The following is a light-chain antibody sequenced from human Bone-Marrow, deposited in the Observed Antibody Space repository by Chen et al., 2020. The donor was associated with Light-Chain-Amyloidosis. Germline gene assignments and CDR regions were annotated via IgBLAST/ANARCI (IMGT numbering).Light chain of an antibody. CDR3: QQYNNWPPWT. V-gene: IGKV3-15*01. CDR2: GES. Sequence: EIVMTQSPSTLSVSPGERATLSCRASQSVSSNLAWYQQKPGQAPRLLIYGESTRATGIPARFSGSGSGTEFTLTSSNLQSEDFAVYDCQQYNNWPPWTFGQGTKVEIK. J-gene: IGKJ1*01. CDR1: QSVSSN.